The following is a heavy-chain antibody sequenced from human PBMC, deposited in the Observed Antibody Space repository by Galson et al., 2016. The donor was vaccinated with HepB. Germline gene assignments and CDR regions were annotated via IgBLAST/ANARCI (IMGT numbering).Heavy chain of an antibody. D-gene: IGHD3-22*01. CDR2: ISSSGTTI. V-gene: IGHV3-48*02. CDR3: ARDYYDSSGYSRFDY. J-gene: IGHJ4*02. Sequence: SLRLSCAASGFTFSRYSMNWVRQAPGKGLEWVSYISSSGTTIHSADSVKGRFTISRDNAKNSLYLQMSSLTDEDTAVYYCARDYYDSSGYSRFDYWGQGTLVTVSS. CDR1: GFTFSRYS.